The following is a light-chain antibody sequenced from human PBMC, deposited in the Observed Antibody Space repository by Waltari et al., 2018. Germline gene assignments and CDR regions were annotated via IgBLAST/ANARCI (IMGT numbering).Light chain of an antibody. CDR3: QQYYYYNS. V-gene: IGKV1-5*03. Sequence: DIQMTQSPSTLSASVGDRVTISCRASQSIITWLAWYQQQPGKAPNLLIYQASTLQSGVPARCSGSGSGTEFTLTISSLQPDDSATYYCQQYYYYNSFGQGTKLEIQ. CDR2: QAS. CDR1: QSIITW. J-gene: IGKJ2*03.